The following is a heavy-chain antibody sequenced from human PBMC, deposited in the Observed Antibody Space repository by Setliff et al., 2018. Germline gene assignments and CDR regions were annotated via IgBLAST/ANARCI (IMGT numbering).Heavy chain of an antibody. CDR1: GYTFSNYG. V-gene: IGHV1-18*01. Sequence: ASVKVSCKASGYTFSNYGITWVRQAPGQGLEWMGWVSTYNGDTNYAQKFQGRVTMTRDTSITTAYMELSRLRSDDTAVYYCMRLVRFCSRTVCQRTSGDEAWGQGTLVTVS. J-gene: IGHJ5*02. D-gene: IGHD3-3*01. CDR3: MRLVRFCSRTVCQRTSGDEA. CDR2: VSTYNGDT.